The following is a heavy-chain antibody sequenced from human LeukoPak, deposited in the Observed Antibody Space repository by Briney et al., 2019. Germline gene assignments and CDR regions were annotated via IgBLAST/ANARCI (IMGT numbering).Heavy chain of an antibody. CDR1: GFTFSSYS. J-gene: IGHJ3*02. Sequence: PGGALRLSRAPSGFTFSSYSMNWVRPAPGKGLEWVSYISSSSSTIYYADSVKGRFTISRDNAKNSLYLQMNSLRAEDTAVYCCARGGYDYVWGSYRPYDAFDIWGQGTMVTVSS. CDR3: ARGGYDYVWGSYRPYDAFDI. CDR2: ISSSSSTI. D-gene: IGHD3-16*02. V-gene: IGHV3-48*01.